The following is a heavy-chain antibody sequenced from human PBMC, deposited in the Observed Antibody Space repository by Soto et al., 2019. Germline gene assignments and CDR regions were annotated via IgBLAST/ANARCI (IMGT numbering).Heavy chain of an antibody. Sequence: PGGSLRLSCAASGFTFSNYWMTWVRQAPGKGLEWVGLIKTKTAGGTADYAAPVQGRFTISRDDSKNTLYLQMNSLKTDDTAVYYCATGVLPPDYWGQGTLVTVSS. CDR1: GFTFSNYW. CDR2: IKTKTAGGTA. D-gene: IGHD2-2*01. J-gene: IGHJ4*02. V-gene: IGHV3-15*05. CDR3: ATGVLPPDY.